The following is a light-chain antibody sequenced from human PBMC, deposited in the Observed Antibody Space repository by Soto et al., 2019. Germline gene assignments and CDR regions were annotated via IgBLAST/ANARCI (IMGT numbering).Light chain of an antibody. J-gene: IGKJ1*01. V-gene: IGKV1-6*01. CDR3: LRDYHGWT. CDR1: QGIGND. Sequence: AIQMTQSPSSLSASVGDRVTITCRASQGIGNDLGWYQQKPGKAPKLLIYDASILQSGVPSRFSGSGSGTDFTLTISSLQPEGFATYYCLRDYHGWTFGQGTKVEIK. CDR2: DAS.